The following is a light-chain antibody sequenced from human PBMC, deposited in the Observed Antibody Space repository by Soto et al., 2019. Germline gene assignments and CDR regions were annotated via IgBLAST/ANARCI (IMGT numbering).Light chain of an antibody. CDR2: EDK. CDR1: SGNIASNF. Sequence: NFMLTQPHSVSESAGKTVTISCTRSSGNIASNFVQWFQQRPGSSPTTLIYEDKQRPSEVPDRFSGSIDSSSNSASLTVSGLKTDDDADYYCQSYDGTIQVFGGGTRLTVL. CDR3: QSYDGTIQV. J-gene: IGLJ3*02. V-gene: IGLV6-57*01.